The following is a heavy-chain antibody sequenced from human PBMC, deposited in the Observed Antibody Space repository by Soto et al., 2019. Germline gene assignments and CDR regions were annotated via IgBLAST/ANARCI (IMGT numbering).Heavy chain of an antibody. Sequence: QITLKESGPTLVKPTQTLTLTCTFSGFSLTTSGVGVGWIRQPPGKALEWLALIYWDDDKRYRSSLKSRLTITKDTSKNQVVLTMTNMDPVDTATYYCVHRRCSDGTCPTPFDYWGQGTLVTVSS. J-gene: IGHJ4*02. V-gene: IGHV2-5*02. CDR1: GFSLTTSGVG. CDR2: IYWDDDK. CDR3: VHRRCSDGTCPTPFDY. D-gene: IGHD2-15*01.